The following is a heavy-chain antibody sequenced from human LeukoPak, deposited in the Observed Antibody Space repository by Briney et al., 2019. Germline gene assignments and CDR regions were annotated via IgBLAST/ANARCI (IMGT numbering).Heavy chain of an antibody. CDR1: GFTFSSYS. J-gene: IGHJ4*02. CDR3: ASHATYYYDSSGYYEY. Sequence: LRLSCAASGFTFSSYSMNWVRQAPGKGLEWIGYIYYSGSTYYNPSLKSRVTISVDTSKNQFSLKLSSVTAADTAVYYCASHATYYYDSSGYYEYWGQGTLVTVSS. D-gene: IGHD3-22*01. V-gene: IGHV4-30-4*08. CDR2: IYYSGST.